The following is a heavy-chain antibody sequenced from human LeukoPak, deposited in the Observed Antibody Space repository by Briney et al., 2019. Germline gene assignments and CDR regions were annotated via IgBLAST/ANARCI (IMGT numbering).Heavy chain of an antibody. J-gene: IGHJ4*02. CDR3: ARGVPGSGSYMF. Sequence: SETLSLTWTVSGGSISSYYWSWIRQPPGKGLEWIGYIFYSGSTNYNPSLKSRVTISIDTSKNQFSLKLSSVTAADTAVYYCARGVPGSGSYMFWGQGTLVTVSS. CDR2: IFYSGST. D-gene: IGHD3-10*01. V-gene: IGHV4-59*01. CDR1: GGSISSYY.